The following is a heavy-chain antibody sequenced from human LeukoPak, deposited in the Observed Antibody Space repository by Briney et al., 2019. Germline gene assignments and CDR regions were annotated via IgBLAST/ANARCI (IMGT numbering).Heavy chain of an antibody. CDR2: ISGSGGST. D-gene: IGHD3-9*01. CDR1: GFTFSSYA. CDR3: AKDRRYFDGFDY. J-gene: IGHJ4*02. Sequence: GGSLRLSCAASGFTFSSYAVSWVRQAPGKGLEWVSAISGSGGSTYYADSVKGRFTISRDNSKNTLYLQMNSLRAEDTAVYYCAKDRRYFDGFDYWGQGTLVTVSS. V-gene: IGHV3-23*01.